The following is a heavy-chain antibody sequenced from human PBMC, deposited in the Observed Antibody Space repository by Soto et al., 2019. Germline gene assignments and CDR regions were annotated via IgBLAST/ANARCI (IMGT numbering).Heavy chain of an antibody. D-gene: IGHD6-13*01. CDR3: ARSYSSSWIYYYYGMDV. J-gene: IGHJ6*02. CDR1: GGSFSGYY. V-gene: IGHV4-34*01. Sequence: PSETLSLTCAVYGGSFSGYYWSWIRQPPGKGLEWIGEINHSGSTNYNPSLKSRVTISVDTSKNQFSLKLSSVTAADTAVYYCARSYSSSWIYYYYGMDVWGQGTTVTVSS. CDR2: INHSGST.